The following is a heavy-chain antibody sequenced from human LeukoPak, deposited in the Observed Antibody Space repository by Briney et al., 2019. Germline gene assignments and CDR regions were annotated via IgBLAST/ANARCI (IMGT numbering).Heavy chain of an antibody. CDR3: ARAWCGRRDY. D-gene: IGHD1-26*01. CDR1: GFTFSNYY. Sequence: TGGSLRLSCAASGFTFSNYYMSWIRQAPGKGLEWVSYISSSGRTIYYADSVKGRFTITRDNAENSLYLQMNSLRAEDTAVYYCARAWCGRRDYWGQGTLVTVSS. V-gene: IGHV3-11*01. CDR2: ISSSGRTI. J-gene: IGHJ4*02.